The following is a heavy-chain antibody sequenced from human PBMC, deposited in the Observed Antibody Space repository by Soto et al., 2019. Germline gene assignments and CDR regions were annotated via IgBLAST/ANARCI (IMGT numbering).Heavy chain of an antibody. CDR3: AREMTTYYDFWSGSETFDY. CDR2: ISAYNGNT. CDR1: CYTFTSYG. D-gene: IGHD3-3*01. V-gene: IGHV1-18*01. Sequence: GASVKVSCKASCYTFTSYGISWVRQAPGQRLEWMGWISAYNGNTNYAQKLQGRVTMTTDTSTSTAYMELRSLRSDDTAVYYCAREMTTYYDFWSGSETFDYWGQGTLVTVSS. J-gene: IGHJ4*02.